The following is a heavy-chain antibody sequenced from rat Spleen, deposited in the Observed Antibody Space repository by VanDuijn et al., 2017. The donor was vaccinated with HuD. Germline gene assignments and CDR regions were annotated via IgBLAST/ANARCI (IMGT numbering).Heavy chain of an antibody. CDR2: IIYDGSRT. V-gene: IGHV5-31*01. CDR3: ARHKTGYYVMEA. D-gene: IGHD4-1*01. Sequence: EVQLVESGGGLVQPGRSLKLSCVASGFTFNNYWMTWIRQAPGKGLEWVATIIYDGSRTYYRDSVKGRFTVSRDNAKSTLYLQMDSLRSEDTATYYCARHKTGYYVMEAWGQGASVTVSS. CDR1: GFTFNNYW. J-gene: IGHJ4*01.